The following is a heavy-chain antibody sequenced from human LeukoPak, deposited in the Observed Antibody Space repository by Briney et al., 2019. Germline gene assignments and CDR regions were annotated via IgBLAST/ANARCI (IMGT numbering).Heavy chain of an antibody. Sequence: SETLSLTCTVSGGSISSYYWSWIRQPPGKGLEWIGRIYTSGSTYYNASLKSRVTISVDTSKNQFSLKLSSVTAADTAVYYCATGSPSGFDPWGQGTLVTVSS. CDR2: IYTSGST. V-gene: IGHV4-4*07. D-gene: IGHD3-10*01. CDR3: ATGSPSGFDP. J-gene: IGHJ5*02. CDR1: GGSISSYY.